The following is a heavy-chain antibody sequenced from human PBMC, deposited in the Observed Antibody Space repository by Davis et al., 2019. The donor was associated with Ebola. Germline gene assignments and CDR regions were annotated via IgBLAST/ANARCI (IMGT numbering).Heavy chain of an antibody. D-gene: IGHD6-13*01. V-gene: IGHV3-30*18. J-gene: IGHJ4*02. CDR1: GFTFSSYG. CDR3: AKEISSSWYVGFDY. CDR2: ISYDGSNK. Sequence: PGGSLRLSCAASGFTFSSYGMHWVRQAPGKGLEWVAVISYDGSNKYYADSVKGRFTISRDNSKNTLYLQMNSLRAEDTAVYYCAKEISSSWYVGFDYWGQGTLVTVSS.